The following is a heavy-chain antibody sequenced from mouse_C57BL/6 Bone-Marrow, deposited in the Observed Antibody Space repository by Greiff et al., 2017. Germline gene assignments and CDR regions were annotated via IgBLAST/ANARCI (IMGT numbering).Heavy chain of an antibody. CDR3: ARHSYYSNFIAY. J-gene: IGHJ3*01. CDR2: ISNGGGST. D-gene: IGHD2-5*01. V-gene: IGHV5-12*01. Sequence: EVQGVESGGGLVQPGGSLKLSCAASGFTFSDYYMYWVRQTPEKRLEWVAYISNGGGSTYYPDTVKGRFTISRDNAKNTLYLQMSRLKSEDTAMYYCARHSYYSNFIAYWGQGTLVTVSA. CDR1: GFTFSDYY.